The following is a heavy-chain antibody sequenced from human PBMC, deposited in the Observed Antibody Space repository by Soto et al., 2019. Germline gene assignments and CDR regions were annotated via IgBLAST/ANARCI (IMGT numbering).Heavy chain of an antibody. J-gene: IGHJ4*02. CDR3: AKSSPYSSGWYSPIFDY. D-gene: IGHD6-13*01. CDR1: GFSFSDYA. V-gene: IGHV3-23*01. CDR2: ISESGGST. Sequence: WSLRLSCAASGFSFSDYAMSWVRQAPGKGLEWVSVISESGGSTHYADSVRGRFTVSRDNSKNSLSLRMNSLRDEDTAVYFCAKSSPYSSGWYSPIFDYWGQGALVTVSS.